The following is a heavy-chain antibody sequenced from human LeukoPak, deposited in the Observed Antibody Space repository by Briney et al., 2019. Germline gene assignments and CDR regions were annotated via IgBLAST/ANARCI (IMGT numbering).Heavy chain of an antibody. CDR3: ARRVRGVISRYYYYMDV. Sequence: ASVKVSCKASGYTFTSYGISWVRQAPGQGLERMGWISAYNGNTNYAQKLQGRVTMTTDTSTSTAYMELRSLRSDDTAVYYCARRVRGVISRYYYYMDVWGKGTTVTVSS. D-gene: IGHD3-10*01. CDR2: ISAYNGNT. CDR1: GYTFTSYG. V-gene: IGHV1-18*01. J-gene: IGHJ6*03.